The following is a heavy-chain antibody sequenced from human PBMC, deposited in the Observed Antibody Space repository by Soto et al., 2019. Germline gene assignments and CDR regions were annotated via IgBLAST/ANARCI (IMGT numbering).Heavy chain of an antibody. D-gene: IGHD6-19*01. CDR1: GGNCVNYA. CDR3: AKARIAVAGTPSSFY. V-gene: IGHV3-23*01. CDR2: ISGSGGST. J-gene: IGHJ1*01. Sequence: RLRYAASGGNCVNYAGRRSRQTPGKGLEWVSAISGSGGSTYYADSVKGRFTISRDNSKNTLYLQMNSLRAEDTAVYYCAKARIAVAGTPSSFYWGHGTLVPVSS.